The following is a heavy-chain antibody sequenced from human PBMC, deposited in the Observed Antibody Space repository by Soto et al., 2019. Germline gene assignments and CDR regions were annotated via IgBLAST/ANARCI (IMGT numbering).Heavy chain of an antibody. CDR1: GGSFSGYY. CDR3: ARGGSTAISGAGSFDI. D-gene: IGHD3-9*01. Sequence: SETLSLTCAVYGGSFSGYYWTWIRQPPGTGLEWIGEINHSGSTNYNPSLKSRVTISLDTSKNQFSLNLTSVTAADTAVYYCARGGSTAISGAGSFDIWGHGTMVTVSS. J-gene: IGHJ3*02. V-gene: IGHV4-34*01. CDR2: INHSGST.